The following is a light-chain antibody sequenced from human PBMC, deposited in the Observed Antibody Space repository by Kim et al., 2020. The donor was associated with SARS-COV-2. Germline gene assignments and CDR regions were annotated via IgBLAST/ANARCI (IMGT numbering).Light chain of an antibody. CDR3: QQYGKSPRN. V-gene: IGKV3-20*01. CDR1: QSVTSTY. J-gene: IGKJ2*01. Sequence: SPGERATLSCRASQSVTSTYLAWYQHKHGQAPRLLIYAASIRATGIPDRFSGSGSGTDFTLTISRLEPEDFALYYCQQYGKSPRNFGQGTKVDIK. CDR2: AAS.